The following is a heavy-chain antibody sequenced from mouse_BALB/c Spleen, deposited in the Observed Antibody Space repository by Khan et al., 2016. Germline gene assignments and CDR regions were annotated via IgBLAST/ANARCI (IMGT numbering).Heavy chain of an antibody. CDR2: INPSTGYT. CDR1: GYTFTSYW. Sequence: QVQLQQSGAELAKPGASVKMSCKASGYTFTSYWMHWVKQRPGQGLEWFGYINPSTGYTEYNQKFKDKATLTADKSSSTAYMQLSSLTSEDSAVYYCAIYDGYYFDYWGEGTTLTVSS. J-gene: IGHJ2*01. D-gene: IGHD2-3*01. V-gene: IGHV1-7*01. CDR3: AIYDGYYFDY.